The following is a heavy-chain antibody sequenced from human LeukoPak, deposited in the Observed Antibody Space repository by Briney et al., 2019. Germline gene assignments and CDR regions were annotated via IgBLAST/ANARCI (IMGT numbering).Heavy chain of an antibody. J-gene: IGHJ6*04. CDR1: GFTFSGYW. CDR3: AELGITMIGGV. Sequence: GSLRLSCAASGFTFSGYWMSWVRQAPGKGLEWVANIKQDGSEEYYVDSVKGRFTISRDNAKNSLYLQMNSLRAEDTAVYYCAELGITMIGGVWGKGTTVTISS. CDR2: IKQDGSEE. V-gene: IGHV3-7*01. D-gene: IGHD3-10*02.